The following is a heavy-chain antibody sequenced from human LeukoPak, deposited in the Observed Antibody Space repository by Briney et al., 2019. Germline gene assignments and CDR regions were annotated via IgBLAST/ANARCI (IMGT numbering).Heavy chain of an antibody. CDR2: IRSKAYGGTT. CDR1: GFTFGDYA. CDR3: TRDPYPLGYCSSTSCYP. J-gene: IGHJ5*02. V-gene: IGHV3-49*04. Sequence: GRSLRLSCTASGFTFGDYAMSWVRQAPGKGLERVGFIRSKAYGGTTEYAASVKGRFTISRDDSKSIAYLQMNSLKTEDTAVYYCTRDPYPLGYCSSTSCYPWGQGTLVTVSS. D-gene: IGHD2-2*01.